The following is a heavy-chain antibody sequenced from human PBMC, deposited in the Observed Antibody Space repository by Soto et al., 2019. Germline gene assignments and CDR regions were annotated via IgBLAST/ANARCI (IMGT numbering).Heavy chain of an antibody. J-gene: IGHJ5*02. CDR3: AHIPNYYQYDWFHH. CDR1: GFSLTTRGVG. CDR2: IYWDDDK. D-gene: IGHD3-16*01. Sequence: QITLKESGPPLVKPTQTLTLTCTFSGFSLTTRGVGVGWIRQPPGKALECLALIYWDDDKRYSPSLQSRLSNTKDTSKNQVVLTMTNVDPVDTATYYCAHIPNYYQYDWFHHWGQGTLVSVSS. V-gene: IGHV2-5*02.